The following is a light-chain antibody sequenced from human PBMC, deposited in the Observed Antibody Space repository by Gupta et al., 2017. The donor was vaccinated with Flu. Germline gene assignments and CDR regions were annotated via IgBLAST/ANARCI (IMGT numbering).Light chain of an antibody. Sequence: SYELTPPPSVSVSPVQPARITCSGDALPKQYAYWYQQKPGQAPVLVIYKDSERPSGIPERFSGSSSGTTGTLTISGVQAEDEADYYCQSEESSGTDVVFGGGTKRTVL. CDR1: ALPKQY. J-gene: IGLJ2*01. CDR3: QSEESSGTDVV. V-gene: IGLV3-25*02. CDR2: KDS.